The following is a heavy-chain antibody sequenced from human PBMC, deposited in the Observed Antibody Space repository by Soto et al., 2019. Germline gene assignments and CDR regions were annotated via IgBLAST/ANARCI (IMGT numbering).Heavy chain of an antibody. D-gene: IGHD1-26*01. J-gene: IGHJ5*02. Sequence: PGGSLRLSCAASGFTFSSYAMSWVRQAPGKGLEWVSAISGSGGSTYYADSVKGRFTISRDNSKNTLYLQRNSLRAEDTAVYYCAKVKVGATIWWFDPWGQGTLVTVSS. CDR2: ISGSGGST. V-gene: IGHV3-23*01. CDR1: GFTFSSYA. CDR3: AKVKVGATIWWFDP.